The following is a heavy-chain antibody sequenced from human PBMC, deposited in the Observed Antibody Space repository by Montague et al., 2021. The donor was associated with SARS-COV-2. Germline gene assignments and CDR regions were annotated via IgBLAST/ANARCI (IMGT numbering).Heavy chain of an antibody. CDR1: GGSISSSNW. J-gene: IGHJ4*02. CDR3: ARAPYTSSWYWVLDY. Sequence: SETLSLTCAVSGGSISSSNWWSWVRQRPGKGLEWIGEIFLSASTXYNPSLKSRVTISADKSKNQFSLRLTSVTAADTAVYYCARAPYTSSWYWVLDYWGQGTLVTVSS. D-gene: IGHD6-13*01. CDR2: IFLSAST. V-gene: IGHV4-4*02.